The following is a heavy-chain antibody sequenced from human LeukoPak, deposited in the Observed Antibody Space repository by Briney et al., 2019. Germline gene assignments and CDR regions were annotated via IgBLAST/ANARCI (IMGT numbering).Heavy chain of an antibody. CDR3: ARAGGSYVAYDY. D-gene: IGHD1-26*01. J-gene: IGHJ4*02. V-gene: IGHV1-69*05. CDR1: GGTFTSYA. CDR2: IIPIFGTA. Sequence: SVKVSCKASGGTFTSYAISWVRQAPGQGLEWMGRIIPIFGTANYAQKFQGRVTITTGESTSTAYMELSSLRSEDTAVYYCARAGGSYVAYDYWGQGTLVTVSS.